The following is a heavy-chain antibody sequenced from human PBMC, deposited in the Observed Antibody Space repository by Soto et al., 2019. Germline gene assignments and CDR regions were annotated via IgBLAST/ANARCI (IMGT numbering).Heavy chain of an antibody. CDR2: MNPNSGNT. CDR3: ARTLYYYGSGSEYYYMDV. Sequence: ASVKVSCKASGYSFTGNSMHWVRQATGQGLEWMGWMNPNSGNTGYAQKFQGRVTMTRNTSISTAYMELSSLRSEDTAVYYCARTLYYYGSGSEYYYMDVWGKGTTVTVSS. CDR1: GYSFTGNS. J-gene: IGHJ6*03. D-gene: IGHD3-10*01. V-gene: IGHV1-8*02.